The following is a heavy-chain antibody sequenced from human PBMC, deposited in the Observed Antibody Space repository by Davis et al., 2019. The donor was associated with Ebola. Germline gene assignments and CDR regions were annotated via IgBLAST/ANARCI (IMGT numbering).Heavy chain of an antibody. J-gene: IGHJ4*02. D-gene: IGHD2-8*02. Sequence: ASSMVICYASGYTFIGYYMHWVRQAPGQGLEWMGWINPNSGGTNYAKKFEGWVNMTRDTSISTAYIELSRLRSDDTAVYYCARVGCTGGVCYTLDYWGQGTLVTVSS. CDR3: ARVGCTGGVCYTLDY. V-gene: IGHV1-2*04. CDR2: INPNSGGT. CDR1: GYTFIGYY.